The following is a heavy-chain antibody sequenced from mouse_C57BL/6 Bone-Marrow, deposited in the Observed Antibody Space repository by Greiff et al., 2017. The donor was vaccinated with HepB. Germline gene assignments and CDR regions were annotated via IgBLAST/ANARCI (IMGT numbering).Heavy chain of an antibody. CDR2: IDPSDSYT. CDR1: GYTFTSYW. V-gene: IGHV1-69*01. CDR3: ARGFAY. Sequence: QVQLQQPGAELVMPGASVKLSCKASGYTFTSYWMHWVKQRPGQGLEWIGEIDPSDSYTNYNQKFKGKSTLTVDKSSSTAYMQLSSLTSEDSAVYYCARGFAYWGQGTLVTFSA. J-gene: IGHJ3*01.